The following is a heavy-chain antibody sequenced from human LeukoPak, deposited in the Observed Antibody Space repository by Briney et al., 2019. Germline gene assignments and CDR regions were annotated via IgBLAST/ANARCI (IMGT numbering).Heavy chain of an antibody. V-gene: IGHV1-69*13. CDR2: IIPIFGTA. J-gene: IGHJ4*02. CDR3: ARAPRIAAAGDY. CDR1: GGTFSSYA. Sequence: ASVKVSCKASGGTFSSYAISWVRQAPGQGLEWMGGIIPIFGTANYAQKFQGRVTITADESTSTAYMELSSLRSEDTAVYYCARAPRIAAAGDYWGQGPLVTVSS. D-gene: IGHD6-13*01.